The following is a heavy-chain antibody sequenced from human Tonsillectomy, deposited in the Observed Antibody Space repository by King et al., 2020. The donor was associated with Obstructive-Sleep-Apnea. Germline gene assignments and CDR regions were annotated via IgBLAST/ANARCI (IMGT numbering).Heavy chain of an antibody. CDR3: ARSHSSRWCLLGY. D-gene: IGHD6-13*01. V-gene: IGHV2-70*15. J-gene: IGHJ4*02. Sequence: QVTLRESGPALVKPTQTLTLTCTFSGFSLNTGGVCLSWVRQPPGKALEWLGRIDWDDDEYYSTSLATRLTISKATSKNQVVLTMTNIDPVDTATYYCARSHSSRWCLLGYWGQGTLVTVSS. CDR1: GFSLNTGGVC. CDR2: IDWDDDE.